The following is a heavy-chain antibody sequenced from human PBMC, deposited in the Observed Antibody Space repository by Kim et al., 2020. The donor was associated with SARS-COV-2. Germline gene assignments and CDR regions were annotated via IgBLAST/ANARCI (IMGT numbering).Heavy chain of an antibody. CDR1: GYSFTSYW. J-gene: IGHJ4*02. CDR3: ARTRYRSSWHGGFDY. Sequence: GESLKISCKGSGYSFTSYWIGWVRQMPGKGVEWMGIIYPVDSDTRYSPSFQGKDTISADKSIITAFLQWSSLKASDTAMYYCARTRYRSSWHGGFDYWGQGTLVTVSS. V-gene: IGHV5-51*01. CDR2: IYPVDSDT. D-gene: IGHD6-13*01.